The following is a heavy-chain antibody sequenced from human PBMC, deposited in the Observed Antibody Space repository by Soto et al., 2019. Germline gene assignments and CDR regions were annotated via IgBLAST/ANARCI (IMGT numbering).Heavy chain of an antibody. CDR3: AKRIFGYSSGWSEMGGFDS. CDR2: ISYDGSNK. CDR1: GFSFSSYG. V-gene: IGHV3-30*18. D-gene: IGHD6-19*01. J-gene: IGHJ4*02. Sequence: QVQLVESGGGVVQPGRSPRLSCTASGFSFSSYGMYWVRQAPGKGLEWLAVISYDGSNKYYADSVKGRFAISRDNSKNTLYLQMNSLRAEDTAVYYCAKRIFGYSSGWSEMGGFDSWGQGTLVTVSS.